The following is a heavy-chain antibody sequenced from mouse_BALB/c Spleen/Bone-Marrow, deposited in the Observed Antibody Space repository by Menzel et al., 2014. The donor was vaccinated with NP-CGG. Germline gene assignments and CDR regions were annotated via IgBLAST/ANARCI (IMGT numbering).Heavy chain of an antibody. D-gene: IGHD2-10*02. V-gene: IGHV3-1*02. CDR1: GYSITSGYS. CDR2: IHYSGTT. J-gene: IGHJ4*01. Sequence: EVKLVESGPDLVKPSPSLSLPCTVTGYSITSGYSCHWTRQFPGDKLEWMVYIHYSGTTNYNPSLKSRVSITRDTSKNQFFLQLNSVTTEDTATYYCARSLDEGYAMDYWGQGTSVTVSS. CDR3: ARSLDEGYAMDY.